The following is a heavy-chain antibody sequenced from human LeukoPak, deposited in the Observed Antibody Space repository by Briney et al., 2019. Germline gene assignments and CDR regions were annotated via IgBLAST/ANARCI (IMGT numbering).Heavy chain of an antibody. CDR3: ASPYIGGGMDV. J-gene: IGHJ6*02. CDR2: IIPILGIA. V-gene: IGHV1-69*04. D-gene: IGHD3-16*01. Sequence: SVKVSCKASGGTFSSYAISWVRQAPGQGLEWMGRIIPILGIANYAQKFQGRVTITADKSTSTAYMEVSSLRSEDTAVYYCASPYIGGGMDVWGQGTTVTVSS. CDR1: GGTFSSYA.